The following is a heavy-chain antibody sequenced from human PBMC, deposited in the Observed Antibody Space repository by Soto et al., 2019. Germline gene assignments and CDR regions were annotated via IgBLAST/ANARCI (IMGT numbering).Heavy chain of an antibody. Sequence: QVQLVESGGGVVQPGRSLRLSCAASGFSFSTYGMHWVRQAPGKGLEWVAVIWYDGSNTYYADSVKGRFTVSRDNSKNTLYLQMNSLRAEDTAAYYCARKRNCGGDCPREAFDIWGQGTLVTVSS. CDR3: ARKRNCGGDCPREAFDI. V-gene: IGHV3-33*01. CDR2: IWYDGSNT. D-gene: IGHD2-21*02. J-gene: IGHJ3*02. CDR1: GFSFSTYG.